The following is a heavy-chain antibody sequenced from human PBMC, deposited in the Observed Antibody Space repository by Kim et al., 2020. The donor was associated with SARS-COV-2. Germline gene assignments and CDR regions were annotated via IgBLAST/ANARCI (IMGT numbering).Heavy chain of an antibody. D-gene: IGHD3-22*01. J-gene: IGHJ5*02. V-gene: IGHV4-39*07. CDR3: ARDPSYYYDSSAQGWFDP. Sequence: KSRVTISVDTSKNKFSLKLSSVTAADTAVYYCARDPSYYYDSSAQGWFDPWGQGTLVTVSS.